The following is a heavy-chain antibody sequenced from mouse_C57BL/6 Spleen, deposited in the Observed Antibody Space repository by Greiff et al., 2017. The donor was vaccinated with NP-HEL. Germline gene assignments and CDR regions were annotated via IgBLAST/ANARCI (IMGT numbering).Heavy chain of an antibody. V-gene: IGHV5-17*01. J-gene: IGHJ3*01. D-gene: IGHD2-3*01. CDR3: ARGGYYRFAY. Sequence: EVMLVESGGGLVKPGGSLKLSCAASGFTFSDYGMHWVRQAPEKGLEWVAYISSGSSTIYYADTVKGRFTISRDNAKNTLFLQMTSLRSEDTAMYYCARGGYYRFAYWGQGTLVTVSA. CDR2: ISSGSSTI. CDR1: GFTFSDYG.